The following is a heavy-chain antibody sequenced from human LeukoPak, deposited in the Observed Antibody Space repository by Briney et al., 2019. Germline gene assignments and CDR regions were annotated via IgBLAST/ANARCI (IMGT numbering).Heavy chain of an antibody. CDR1: GFTFSNAW. J-gene: IGHJ4*02. D-gene: IGHD1-26*01. V-gene: IGHV3-15*01. CDR2: IKSKTDGGTT. CDR3: TTAPNSGSYYRPGY. Sequence: GGSLRLSCAASGFTFSNAWMSWVRQAPGKGLEWVGRIKSKTDGGTTDYAAPVKGRFTISRDDSKNTLYLQMNSLKTEDTAVYYCTTAPNSGSYYRPGYWGQGTLVTVSS.